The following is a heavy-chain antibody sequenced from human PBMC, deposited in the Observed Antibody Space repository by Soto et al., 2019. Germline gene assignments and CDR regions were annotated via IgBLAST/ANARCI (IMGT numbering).Heavy chain of an antibody. Sequence: SETLSLTCAVSGYSISSGFYWGWIRQPPGKGLEWIGYIYHSGSTYYNPSLKSRVTISVDRSKNQFSLKLSSVTAADTAVYYCARELLGYCTNGVCPYGMDVWGQGTTVTVSS. CDR2: IYHSGST. V-gene: IGHV4-38-2*02. CDR3: ARELLGYCTNGVCPYGMDV. CDR1: GYSISSGFY. J-gene: IGHJ6*02. D-gene: IGHD2-8*01.